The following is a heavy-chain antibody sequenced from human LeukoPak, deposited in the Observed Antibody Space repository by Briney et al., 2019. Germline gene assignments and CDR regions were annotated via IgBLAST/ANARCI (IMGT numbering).Heavy chain of an antibody. CDR1: GFSFSSYG. CDR3: AKDSTGYHPAY. Sequence: GGSLRLSCAASGFSFSSYGMHWVRQRPGRGPEWVALIPYDGIDENYADFAKGRFTISRDNLKNTVYLLINSVRTEDTAVYYCAKDSTGYHPAYWGQGTLVTVSS. V-gene: IGHV3-30*02. J-gene: IGHJ4*02. CDR2: IPYDGIDE. D-gene: IGHD3-9*01.